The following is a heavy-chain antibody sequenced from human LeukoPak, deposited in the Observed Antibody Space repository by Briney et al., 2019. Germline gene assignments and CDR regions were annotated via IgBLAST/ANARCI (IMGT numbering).Heavy chain of an antibody. CDR1: GYSFTGYY. D-gene: IGHD6-19*01. V-gene: IGHV1-2*02. CDR2: INPYSGGT. CDR3: AREAVAGTRDFDY. J-gene: IGHJ4*02. Sequence: GASVKVTCKASGYSFTGYYMHWVRQAPGQGLERMGWINPYSGGTNYSQKFQGRVTMTRDTSISTAYMELSRLRSDDTAVYYCAREAVAGTRDFDYWGQGTLVTVSS.